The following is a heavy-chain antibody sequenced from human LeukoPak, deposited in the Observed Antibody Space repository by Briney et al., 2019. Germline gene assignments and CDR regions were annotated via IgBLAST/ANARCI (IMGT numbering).Heavy chain of an antibody. J-gene: IGHJ6*02. D-gene: IGHD6-19*01. CDR3: ARAKAVDYGMDV. V-gene: IGHV3-21*01. Sequence: GGSLRLSRAASGFTFSSYAMSWVRQAPGKGLEWVSSISSSSSYIYYADSVKGRFTISRDNAKNSLYLQMNSLRAEDTAVYYCARAKAVDYGMDVWGQGTTVTVSS. CDR2: ISSSSSYI. CDR1: GFTFSSYA.